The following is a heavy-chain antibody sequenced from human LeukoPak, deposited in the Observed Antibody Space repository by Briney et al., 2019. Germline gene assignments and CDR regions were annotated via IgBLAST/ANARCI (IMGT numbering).Heavy chain of an antibody. CDR1: GYTFTTYD. V-gene: IGHV1-8*01. CDR3: ARGPNKSDGGNSGSAWFDP. CDR2: MNPNSGNT. D-gene: IGHD4-23*01. J-gene: IGHJ5*02. Sequence: ASVKVSCKASGYTFTTYDINWVRQSTGQGLEWMGWMNPNSGNTGYAQKFQGRVTMTRNTSISTAYMELSSLRSEDTAVYYCARGPNKSDGGNSGSAWFDPWGQGTLVTVSS.